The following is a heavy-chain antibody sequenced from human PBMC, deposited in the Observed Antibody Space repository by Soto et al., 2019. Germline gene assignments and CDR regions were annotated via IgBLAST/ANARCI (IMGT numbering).Heavy chain of an antibody. CDR1: GGTFSSYA. CDR3: ARGDRAMAGFNAVYYYGMDV. D-gene: IGHD5-18*01. Sequence: QVQLVQSGAEVKKPGSSVKVSCKASGGTFSSYAISWVRQAPGQGLEWMGGIIPIFGTANYAQKFQGRVTITADESTSTAYMELSSLRSEDTAVYYCARGDRAMAGFNAVYYYGMDVWGQGTTVTVSS. V-gene: IGHV1-69*01. J-gene: IGHJ6*02. CDR2: IIPIFGTA.